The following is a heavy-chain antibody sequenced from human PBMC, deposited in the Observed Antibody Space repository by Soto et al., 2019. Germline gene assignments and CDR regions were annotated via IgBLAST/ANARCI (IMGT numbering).Heavy chain of an antibody. CDR3: ASDSSSPNYYYSAIDV. V-gene: IGHV1-69*01. CDR1: GGTFSSYA. CDR2: IIPLLDTT. D-gene: IGHD6-6*01. Sequence: QVQLVQSGAEVKKPGSSVKVSCRASGGTFSSYAVSWVRQAPGQGLEWMGVIIPLLDTTKNVEKFQGRVTITADASATTAYMELSSLRSEDTAVYYCASDSSSPNYYYSAIDVWGQGTLVTVSS. J-gene: IGHJ4*03.